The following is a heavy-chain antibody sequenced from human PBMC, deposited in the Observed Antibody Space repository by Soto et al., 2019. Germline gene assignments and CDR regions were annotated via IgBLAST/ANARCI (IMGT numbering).Heavy chain of an antibody. CDR3: ARSYCSGGACYSGKYYYYFAMDV. J-gene: IGHJ6*02. Sequence: PGESLKIPCKGSEYSFANYWIGWVRQTPGKGLEWMGSIYPTDSDSKYSPSFQGQVTISADKSISTAYLQWSSLKASDTAMYYCARSYCSGGACYSGKYYYYFAMDVWGQGTTVTVSS. CDR1: EYSFANYW. V-gene: IGHV5-51*01. D-gene: IGHD2-15*01. CDR2: IYPTDSDS.